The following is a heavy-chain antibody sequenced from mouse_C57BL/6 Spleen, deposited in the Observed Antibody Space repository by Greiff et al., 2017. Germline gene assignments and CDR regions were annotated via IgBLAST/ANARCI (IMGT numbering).Heavy chain of an antibody. V-gene: IGHV1-53*01. D-gene: IGHD4-1*02. J-gene: IGHJ4*01. CDR3: AQFQLGRRDAMDY. CDR1: GYTFTSYW. CDR2: INPSNGGT. Sequence: VQLQQSGTELVKPGASVKLSCKASGYTFTSYWMHWVKQRPGQGLEWIGNINPSNGGTNYNEKFKSKATLTVDKSSSTAYMQLSSLTSEDSAVYYCAQFQLGRRDAMDYWGQGTSVTVSS.